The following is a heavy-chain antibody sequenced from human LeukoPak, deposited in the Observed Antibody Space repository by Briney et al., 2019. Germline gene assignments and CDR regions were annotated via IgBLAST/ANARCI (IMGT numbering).Heavy chain of an antibody. J-gene: IGHJ4*02. CDR3: AKEASSTSGWYVDY. CDR1: GGSVSSYS. CDR2: MFYSGST. Sequence: PSETLSLTCTVSGGSVSSYSWSWIRQPPGKGLEWIGYMFYSGSTNYNPSLKSRVAISVDTSKSQFSLKLTSVTAADTAVYYCAKEASSTSGWYVDYWGQGTLVTVSS. V-gene: IGHV4-59*02. D-gene: IGHD6-19*01.